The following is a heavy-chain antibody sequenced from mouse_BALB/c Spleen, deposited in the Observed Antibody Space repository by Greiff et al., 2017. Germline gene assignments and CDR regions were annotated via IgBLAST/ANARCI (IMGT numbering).Heavy chain of an antibody. CDR2: IWAGGST. Sequence: QVQLKESGPGLVAPSQSLSITCTVSGFSLTSYGVHWVRQPPGKGLEWLGVIWAGGSTNYNSALMSRLSISKDNSKSQVFLKMNSLQTDDTAMYYCARGPIYYGNYMDYWGQGTSVTVS. V-gene: IGHV2-9*02. J-gene: IGHJ4*01. CDR3: ARGPIYYGNYMDY. CDR1: GFSLTSYG. D-gene: IGHD2-1*01.